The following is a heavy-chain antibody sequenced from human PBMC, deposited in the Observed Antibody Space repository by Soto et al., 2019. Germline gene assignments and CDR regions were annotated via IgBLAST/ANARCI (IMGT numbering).Heavy chain of an antibody. CDR1: GGSISSYY. V-gene: IGHV4-59*08. CDR2: IYYSGST. CDR3: ARGGYSYADGDY. Sequence: SETLSLTCTVSGGSISSYYWSWIRQPPGKGLEWIGYIYYSGSTNYNPSLKSRVTISVDTSKNQFSLKLSSVTAADTAVYYCARGGYSYADGDYWGQGTLVTVSS. J-gene: IGHJ4*02. D-gene: IGHD5-18*01.